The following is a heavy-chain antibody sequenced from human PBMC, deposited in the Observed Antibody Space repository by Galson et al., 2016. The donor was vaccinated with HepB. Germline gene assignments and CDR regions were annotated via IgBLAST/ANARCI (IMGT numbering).Heavy chain of an antibody. V-gene: IGHV3-30*19. CDR3: AKRHEYCPPVGCSVDY. Sequence: SLRLSCAASGFTFSGYGMHWVRQAPGKGLEWVAAESMDGRRTFYADSVKGRFTISRDNSNNILFLLMSSLRADDTAVYFCAKRHEYCPPVGCSVDYWGQGTLVSVSS. CDR1: GFTFSGYG. D-gene: IGHD2/OR15-2a*01. J-gene: IGHJ4*02. CDR2: ESMDGRRT.